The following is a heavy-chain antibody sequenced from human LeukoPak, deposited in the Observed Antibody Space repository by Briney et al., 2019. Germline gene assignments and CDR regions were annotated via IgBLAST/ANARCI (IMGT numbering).Heavy chain of an antibody. CDR1: GYTFTGYY. CDR3: ARDRSQYSSGWYQSVVRAFDI. Sequence: ASVKVSCKASGYTFTGYYMHWVRQAPEQGLEWMGWINPNSGGTNYAQEFQGRVTMTRDTSISTAYMELSRLSSDDTAVYYCARDRSQYSSGWYQSVVRAFDIWGQGTMVTVSS. J-gene: IGHJ3*02. V-gene: IGHV1-2*02. CDR2: INPNSGGT. D-gene: IGHD6-19*01.